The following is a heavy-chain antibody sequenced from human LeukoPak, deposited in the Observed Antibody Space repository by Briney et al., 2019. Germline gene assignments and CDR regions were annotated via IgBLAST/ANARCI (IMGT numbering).Heavy chain of an antibody. V-gene: IGHV3-33*01. D-gene: IGHD4-23*01. Sequence: GRSLRLSCAASGFTFSSYGMHWVRQAPGKGLEWVAVIWYDGSNKYYADSVKGRFTISRDNSKNTLYLQMNSLRAEDTAVYYCAREVGSATVVTPFDYFAYWGQGTLVTVSS. CDR2: IWYDGSNK. CDR3: AREVGSATVVTPFDYFAY. CDR1: GFTFSSYG. J-gene: IGHJ4*02.